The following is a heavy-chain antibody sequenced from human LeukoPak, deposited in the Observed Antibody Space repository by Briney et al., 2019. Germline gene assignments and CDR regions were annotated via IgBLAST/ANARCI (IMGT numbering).Heavy chain of an antibody. Sequence: PSETPSLTCTVSGGSIRSYYWGWIRQPPGKGLEWIGSIYYSGSTYYNPSLKSRVTISVDTSKNQFSLKLSSVTAADTAVYYCARRGPAAYMGGVNWFDPWGQGTLVTVSS. CDR1: GGSIRSYY. CDR2: IYYSGST. D-gene: IGHD2-2*01. J-gene: IGHJ5*02. V-gene: IGHV4-39*01. CDR3: ARRGPAAYMGGVNWFDP.